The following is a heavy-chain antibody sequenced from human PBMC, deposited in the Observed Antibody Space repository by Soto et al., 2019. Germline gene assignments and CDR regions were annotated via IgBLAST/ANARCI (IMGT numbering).Heavy chain of an antibody. D-gene: IGHD2-15*01. CDR1: GFTFSSYA. CDR3: ATGGGGNCYSHFDY. Sequence: EVQLLESGGGLVQPGGSLRLSCAASGFTFSSYAMSWVRQAPGKGLEWISAICGSGGATYYTDSVKGRFTISRDKSKTPLHLQMNNLRAEDTAIYYCATGGGGNCYSHFDYCGQGTLVTVSS. V-gene: IGHV3-23*01. CDR2: ICGSGGAT. J-gene: IGHJ4*02.